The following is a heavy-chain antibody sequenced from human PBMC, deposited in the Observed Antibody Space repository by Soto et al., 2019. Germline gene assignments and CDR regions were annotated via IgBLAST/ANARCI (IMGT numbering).Heavy chain of an antibody. V-gene: IGHV3-7*01. CDR1: GFTFSAYW. D-gene: IGHD7-27*01. Sequence: VESGGGSVQPGGSLRLSCAASGFTFSAYWMSWVRQAPGEGLEWVAHIKQDGSEKYYVGSVEGRFTISRDNPENSLYLQMNSLRDEDTAVYYCHVGISDAFDVWGQGTMVTVSS. CDR3: HVGISDAFDV. CDR2: IKQDGSEK. J-gene: IGHJ3*01.